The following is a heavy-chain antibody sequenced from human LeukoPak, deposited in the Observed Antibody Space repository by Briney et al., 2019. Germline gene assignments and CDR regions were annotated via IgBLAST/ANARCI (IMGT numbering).Heavy chain of an antibody. CDR3: VKGSYGSGSYYLPLDY. CDR2: ISGSGGST. Sequence: GGSLRLSCAASGFTFSNYAMSRVRQAPGKGLEWVSAISGSGGSTYYADSVKGRFTISRDNSKNTLYLQMNSLRAEDTAVYYCVKGSYGSGSYYLPLDYWGQGTLVTVSS. J-gene: IGHJ4*02. CDR1: GFTFSNYA. D-gene: IGHD3-10*01. V-gene: IGHV3-23*01.